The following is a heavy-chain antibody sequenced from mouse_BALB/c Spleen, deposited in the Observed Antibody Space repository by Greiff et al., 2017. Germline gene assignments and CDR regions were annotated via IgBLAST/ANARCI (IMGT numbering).Heavy chain of an antibody. J-gene: IGHJ3*01. CDR3: ANMITRGLAY. CDR2: IDPANGNT. CDR1: GFNIKDTY. Sequence: EVQRVESGAELVKPGASVKLSCTASGFNIKDTYMHWVKQRPEQGLEWIGRIDPANGNTKYDPKFQGKATITADTSSNTAYLQLSSLTSEDTAVYYCANMITRGLAYWGQGTLVTVSA. V-gene: IGHV14-3*02. D-gene: IGHD2-4*01.